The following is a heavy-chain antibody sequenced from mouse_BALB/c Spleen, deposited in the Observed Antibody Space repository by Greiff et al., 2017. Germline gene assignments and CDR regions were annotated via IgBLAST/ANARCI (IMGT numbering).Heavy chain of an antibody. Sequence: VQLQQSGPGLVAPSQSLSITCTVSGFSLTGYGVNWVRQPPGKGLEWLGMIWGDGSTDYNSALKSRLSISKDNSKSQVFLKMNSLQTDDTARYYCARERYYGSSYNYAMDYWGQGTSVTVSS. CDR2: IWGDGST. D-gene: IGHD1-1*01. CDR1: GFSLTGYG. J-gene: IGHJ4*01. CDR3: ARERYYGSSYNYAMDY. V-gene: IGHV2-6-7*01.